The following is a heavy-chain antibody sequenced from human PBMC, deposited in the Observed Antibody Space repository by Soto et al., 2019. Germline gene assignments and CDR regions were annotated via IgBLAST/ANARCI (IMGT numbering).Heavy chain of an antibody. V-gene: IGHV3-48*02. J-gene: IGHJ4*02. CDR2: ISSSSSTI. D-gene: IGHD1-26*01. CDR1: GFTFSSYS. CDR3: ARAPRRGATY. Sequence: PGGSLRLSCAASGFTFSSYSMNWVRQAPGKGLEWVSYISSSSSTIYYADSVKGRFTISRDNAKNSLYLQMNSLRDEDTDGYYCARAPRRGATYWGQGTLVTVSS.